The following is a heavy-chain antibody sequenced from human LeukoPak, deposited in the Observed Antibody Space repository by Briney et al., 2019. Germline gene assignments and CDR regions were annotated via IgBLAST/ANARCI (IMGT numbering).Heavy chain of an antibody. D-gene: IGHD1-26*01. CDR2: INHSGST. Sequence: SETLSLTCAVYGGSFSGYYWSWIRQPPGKGLEWIGEINHSGSTNYNPSLKSRVTISVDTSKNQFSLKLSSVTAADTAVYYCARDTSSVGSFDPWGQGTLVTVSS. V-gene: IGHV4-34*01. J-gene: IGHJ5*02. CDR3: ARDTSSVGSFDP. CDR1: GGSFSGYY.